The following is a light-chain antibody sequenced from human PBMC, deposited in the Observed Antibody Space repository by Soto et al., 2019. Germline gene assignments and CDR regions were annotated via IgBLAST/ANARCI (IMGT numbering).Light chain of an antibody. J-gene: IGLJ1*01. CDR1: NSDIGAYDY. V-gene: IGLV2-8*01. CDR3: GSHTVPDTTND. Sequence: LTHPASESGSPGQSVTISCTGTNSDIGAYDYVSWYQQHPGKVPKLMIYEVSKRPSGVPDRFSAYKSGKTASLTVSGPQAEDEAHYQGGSHTVPDTTNDFSTGPK. CDR2: EVS.